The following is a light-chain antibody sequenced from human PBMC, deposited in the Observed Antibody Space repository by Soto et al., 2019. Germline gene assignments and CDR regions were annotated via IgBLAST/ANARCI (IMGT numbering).Light chain of an antibody. J-gene: IGKJ2*01. V-gene: IGKV3-20*01. CDR3: QQYGSSPMYT. CDR2: GAS. CDR1: QSVSSSY. Sequence: EIVLTQSPGTLSLSPGERATLSCRASQSVSSSYFAWYQQKPGQAPRLLIYGASGRATGIPDRFSGSGSGTDFTLTISRLEPEDFGVYYCQQYGSSPMYTFGRGTKLEIK.